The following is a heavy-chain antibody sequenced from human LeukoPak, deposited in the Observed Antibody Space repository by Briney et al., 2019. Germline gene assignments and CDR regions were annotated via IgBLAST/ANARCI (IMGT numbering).Heavy chain of an antibody. CDR1: GFTFSRFY. CDR3: ERDSTVYGYEEWH. V-gene: IGHV3-7*01. J-gene: IGHJ4*02. Sequence: GVSLTLPCAVYGFTFSRFYVIWLRQAPGKGLEWVANIKQGGSDKYYMVRERGGFIIARDINNHSLYLHMQRLSAEDIGIYSCERDSTVYGYEEWHWGQGTLVTVSS. D-gene: IGHD5-18*01. CDR2: IKQGGSDK.